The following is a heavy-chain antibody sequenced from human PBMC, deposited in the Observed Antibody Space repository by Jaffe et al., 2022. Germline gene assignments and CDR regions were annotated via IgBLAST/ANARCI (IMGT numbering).Heavy chain of an antibody. CDR2: IYHSGST. V-gene: IGHV4-38-2*01. J-gene: IGHJ4*02. CDR3: ARSTMVRGVFQEY. Sequence: QVQLQESGPGLVKPSETLSLTCAVSGYSISSGYYWGWIRQPPGKGLEWIGSIYHSGSTYYNPSLKSRVTISVDTSKNQFSLKLSSVTAADTAVYYCARSTMVRGVFQEYWGQGTLVTVSS. CDR1: GYSISSGYY. D-gene: IGHD3-10*01.